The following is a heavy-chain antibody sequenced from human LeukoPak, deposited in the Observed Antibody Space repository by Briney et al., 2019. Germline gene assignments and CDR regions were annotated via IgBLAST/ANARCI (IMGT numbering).Heavy chain of an antibody. CDR3: ARVGQQLPYFDY. CDR1: GGSISSYY. CDR2: IYYSGST. J-gene: IGHJ4*02. D-gene: IGHD6-13*01. Sequence: PSETLSPTCTVSGGSISSYYWSWIRQPPGKGLEWIGYIYYSGSTNYNPSLKSRVTISVDTSKNQFSLKLSSVTAADTAVYYCARVGQQLPYFDYWGQGTLVTVSS. V-gene: IGHV4-59*01.